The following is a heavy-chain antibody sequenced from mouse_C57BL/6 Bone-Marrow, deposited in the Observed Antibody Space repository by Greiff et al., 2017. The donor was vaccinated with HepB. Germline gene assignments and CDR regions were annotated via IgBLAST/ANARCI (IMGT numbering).Heavy chain of an antibody. Sequence: VKLQESGPELVKPGASVKISCKASGYTFTDYYINWVKQRPGQGLEWIGWIFPGSGSTYYNEKFKGKATLTVDKSSSTAYMLLSSLTSEDSAVYFCAREESSGYVLAWFAYWGQGTLVTVSA. D-gene: IGHD3-2*02. CDR3: AREESSGYVLAWFAY. J-gene: IGHJ3*01. CDR2: IFPGSGST. V-gene: IGHV1-75*01. CDR1: GYTFTDYY.